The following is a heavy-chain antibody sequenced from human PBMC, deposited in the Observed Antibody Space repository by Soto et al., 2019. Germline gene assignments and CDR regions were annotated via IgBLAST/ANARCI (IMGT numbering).Heavy chain of an antibody. Sequence: SQTLSLTCAISGDSVSSNNAAWNWIRQSPSRGLEWLGRTYYRSKWYNDYAVSVKSRTTINPDTSKNQFSLQLNSVTPEDTAVYYCARGVAAPTWGNDYGMDVWGQGTTVTVSS. CDR2: TYYRSKWYN. CDR3: ARGVAAPTWGNDYGMDV. J-gene: IGHJ6*02. CDR1: GDSVSSNNAA. V-gene: IGHV6-1*01. D-gene: IGHD6-19*01.